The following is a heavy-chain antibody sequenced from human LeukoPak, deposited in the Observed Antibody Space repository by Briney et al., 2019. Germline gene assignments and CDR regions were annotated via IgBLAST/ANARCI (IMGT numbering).Heavy chain of an antibody. CDR3: ARETYYYGSGSFDS. D-gene: IGHD3-10*01. CDR1: GESMIGHY. J-gene: IGHJ4*02. Sequence: SETLSLTCAVYGESMIGHYWTWIRQPPGKRLEWIGEIHHSGGTNSNPSLKNRLTMSIDMSKNQFSLKLKSVTAADTAVYYCARETYYYGSGSFDSWGQGTLVTVSS. V-gene: IGHV4-34*01. CDR2: IHHSGGT.